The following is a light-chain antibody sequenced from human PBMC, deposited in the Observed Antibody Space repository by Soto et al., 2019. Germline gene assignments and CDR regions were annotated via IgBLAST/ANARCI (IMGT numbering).Light chain of an antibody. CDR3: QQYDTYSRT. J-gene: IGKJ2*01. CDR1: QSITTW. V-gene: IGKV1-5*03. CDR2: KAS. Sequence: DIQMTQSPSTLSASVGDRVTLTCRASQSITTWLARYQQKPGKAPKLLIYKASTLQTGVPSRFSGSGSGTDFTLTISSLQPDDFATYYCQQYDTYSRTFGQGTKLEIK.